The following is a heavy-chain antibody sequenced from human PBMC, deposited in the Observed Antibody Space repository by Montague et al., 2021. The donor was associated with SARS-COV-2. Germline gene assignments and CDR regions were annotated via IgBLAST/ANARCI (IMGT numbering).Heavy chain of an antibody. V-gene: IGHV4-34*01. CDR2: IYHSGST. J-gene: IGHJ6*03. Sequence: SETRYLTCAVYGGSFSGYSWSWIRQPPGKGLEWIGQIYHSGSTNYNPSLKSRVTISVDTSKNQFSLKLSSVTAADTAIYYCRVVPAGIHQGPNFYDMDVWGKGTTVTVSS. D-gene: IGHD2-2*02. CDR1: GGSFSGYS. CDR3: RVVPAGIHQGPNFYDMDV.